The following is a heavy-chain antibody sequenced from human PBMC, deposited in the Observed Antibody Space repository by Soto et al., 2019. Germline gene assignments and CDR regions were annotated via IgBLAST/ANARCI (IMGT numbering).Heavy chain of an antibody. D-gene: IGHD2-2*01. CDR2: ISWDGGST. Sequence: GGSLRLSDAASGFTFDDYTIHWVRQAPGKGLEWVSLISWDGGSTYYADSVKGRFTISRDNSKNSLYLQMNSLRTEDTALYYCARTKTYNRIVVVPAAVHYYYYYGMDVWGQGTTVTVSS. CDR3: ARTKTYNRIVVVPAAVHYYYYYGMDV. V-gene: IGHV3-43*01. CDR1: GFTFDDYT. J-gene: IGHJ6*02.